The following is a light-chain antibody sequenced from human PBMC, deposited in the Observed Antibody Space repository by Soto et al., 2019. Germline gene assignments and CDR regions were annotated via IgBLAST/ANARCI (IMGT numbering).Light chain of an antibody. J-gene: IGKJ1*01. CDR3: MQPLQSWT. CDR1: QSLLHSNGYNY. Sequence: DIVLTQSPLSLPVTSGESASISFRSSQSLLHSNGYNYLDWYLQKPGQSPQLLIYFGSDRASGVPDRFSGSGSGTDFTLRISRVEAEDIGVYYCMQPLQSWTFGQGTKVDIK. V-gene: IGKV2-28*01. CDR2: FGS.